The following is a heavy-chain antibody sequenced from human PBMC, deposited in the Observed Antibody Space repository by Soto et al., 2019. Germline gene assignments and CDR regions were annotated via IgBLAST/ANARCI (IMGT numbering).Heavy chain of an antibody. CDR1: GGSISSSTYY. CDR2: IYFGGST. V-gene: IGHV4-39*01. J-gene: IGHJ4*02. Sequence: QLQLQESGPGLLKPSETLSLSCTVSGGSISSSTYYWGWIRQPPGKGLEWIGSIYFGGSTYHNPSLKSRVTISVDSSENQFSLRVISVTAADTAVYYCARHSGYNYSYNFDYWGQGTLLSVSS. D-gene: IGHD5-18*01. CDR3: ARHSGYNYSYNFDY.